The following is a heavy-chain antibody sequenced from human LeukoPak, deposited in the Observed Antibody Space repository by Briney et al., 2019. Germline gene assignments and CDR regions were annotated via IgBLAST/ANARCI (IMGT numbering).Heavy chain of an antibody. CDR2: IYSGGST. CDR1: GFTVSSNY. Sequence: GGSLRLSCAASGFTVSSNYMSWVRQAPGKGLEWVSVIYSGGSTYYADSVKGRFTISRDNSKNTLYLQMNSLRAEDTAVYYCARMYTVTTWYFDLWGRGTLVTVSS. D-gene: IGHD4-17*01. CDR3: ARMYTVTTWYFDL. V-gene: IGHV3-66*01. J-gene: IGHJ2*01.